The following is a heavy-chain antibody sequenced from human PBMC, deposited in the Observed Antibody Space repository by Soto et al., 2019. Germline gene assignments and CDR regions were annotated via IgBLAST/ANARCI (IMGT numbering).Heavy chain of an antibody. J-gene: IGHJ5*02. CDR3: ARVPASLDP. V-gene: IGHV1-8*01. CDR2: LNTKSGRT. Sequence: QEPLVQSGAVVKEPGASVTVSCTASGYSFTSYDINWVRQAAGQGLEWMGWLNTKSGRTGYAQKFQGRVTMTMDTSSSTAYMELNSLRSDDTAVYYCARVPASLDPWGQGTLVTVSS. CDR1: GYSFTSYD.